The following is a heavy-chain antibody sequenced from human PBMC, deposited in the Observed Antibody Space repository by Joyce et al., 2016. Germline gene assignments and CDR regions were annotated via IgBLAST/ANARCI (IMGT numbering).Heavy chain of an antibody. CDR1: GFTFSSYS. J-gene: IGHJ4*02. CDR3: ARSSYTNGIFDY. V-gene: IGHV3-21*01. Sequence: EVQLVESGGGLVKPGGSLRLSCAACGFTFSSYSMSWVRQARGKGLEWVSSLSSSSSYIKYTDSVKGRFTISRDNAKNSMYLQMNSLRVEDTAVYYCARSSYTNGIFDYWGQGTLVTVSS. D-gene: IGHD2-8*01. CDR2: LSSSSSYI.